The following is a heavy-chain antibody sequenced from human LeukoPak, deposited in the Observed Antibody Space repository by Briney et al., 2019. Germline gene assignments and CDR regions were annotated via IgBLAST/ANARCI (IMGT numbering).Heavy chain of an antibody. Sequence: GASVKVSCKASGYTFTGYYIHWVRQAPGQGLEWMGWINPNSGGTNYAQKFQGSVTMTSDTSISTAYMDLSSLRSDDTAVYYCARDRATMVRGPVPFDYWGQGTLVTVSS. V-gene: IGHV1-2*04. D-gene: IGHD3-10*01. J-gene: IGHJ4*02. CDR1: GYTFTGYY. CDR3: ARDRATMVRGPVPFDY. CDR2: INPNSGGT.